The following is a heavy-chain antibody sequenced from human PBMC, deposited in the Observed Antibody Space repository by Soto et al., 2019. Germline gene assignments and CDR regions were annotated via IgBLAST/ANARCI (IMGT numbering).Heavy chain of an antibody. CDR2: IYHSGIT. Sequence: SETLSLTCAVSGGSISSSNWWSWVRQPPGKGLEWIGEIYHSGITNYNPSLKSRVTISVDKSKNQLSLKLSSVTAADTAVYYCARKGYDFSYCYNCWRQGTLVTVSS. D-gene: IGHD3-16*02. CDR3: ARKGYDFSYCYNC. V-gene: IGHV4-4*02. CDR1: GGSISSSNW. J-gene: IGHJ4*02.